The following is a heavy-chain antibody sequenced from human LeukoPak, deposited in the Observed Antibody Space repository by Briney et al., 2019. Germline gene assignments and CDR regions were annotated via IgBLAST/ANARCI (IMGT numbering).Heavy chain of an antibody. Sequence: GGSLRLSCAASGFTVSSNYMSWVRQAPGKGLEWVSVIYSGGSTYYADSVKGRFTISRDNSKNTLYLQMNSLRAEDTAVYYCARVSSGYSYGDYWGQGTLVTVSS. V-gene: IGHV3-53*01. CDR3: ARVSSGYSYGDY. J-gene: IGHJ4*02. CDR1: GFTVSSNY. D-gene: IGHD5-18*01. CDR2: IYSGGST.